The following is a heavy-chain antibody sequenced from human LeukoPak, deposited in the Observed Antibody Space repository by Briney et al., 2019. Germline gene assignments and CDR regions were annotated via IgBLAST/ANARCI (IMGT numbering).Heavy chain of an antibody. V-gene: IGHV4-61*09. CDR1: GGSINGGSYY. CDR2: IFTTGST. CDR3: ARDRNWGRGYFDL. J-gene: IGHJ2*01. D-gene: IGHD7-27*01. Sequence: SETLSLTCSVSGGSINGGSYYWSWIRQPAGKPLEWIGHIFTTGSTSYNPPLRTRVTISEDSSKDQFSLNLKSVTAADTAVYYCARDRNWGRGYFDLWGRGTLVIVSS.